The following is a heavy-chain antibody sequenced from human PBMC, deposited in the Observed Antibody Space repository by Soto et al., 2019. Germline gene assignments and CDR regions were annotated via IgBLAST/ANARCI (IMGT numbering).Heavy chain of an antibody. J-gene: IGHJ4*02. CDR1: GGSISSGGYY. CDR2: IYYSGST. CDR3: ARIDKAYYYSSGYHNYFDH. D-gene: IGHD3-22*01. Sequence: PSETLSLTCTVSGGSISSGGYYWSWIRQHPGKGLEWIGYIYYSGSTYYNPSLKSRVTISVDTSKNQFSLKLSSVTAADTAVYYCARIDKAYYYSSGYHNYFDHWGQAPLVTVSS. V-gene: IGHV4-31*03.